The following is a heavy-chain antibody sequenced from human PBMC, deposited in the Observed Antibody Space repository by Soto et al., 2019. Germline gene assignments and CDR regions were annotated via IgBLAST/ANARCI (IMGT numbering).Heavy chain of an antibody. Sequence: SETLSLTCSLYSGSLSGYYWSWIRQPPGKGLEWIGEISPSGTTNYSPSLKSRVSISVDTSKNQFSLNRTSLTAADTAVYYCARAPKVSGSAQTRPDFWGQGSLVTVSS. CDR1: SGSLSGYY. J-gene: IGHJ4*02. CDR3: ARAPKVSGSAQTRPDF. D-gene: IGHD6-6*01. CDR2: ISPSGTT. V-gene: IGHV4-34*01.